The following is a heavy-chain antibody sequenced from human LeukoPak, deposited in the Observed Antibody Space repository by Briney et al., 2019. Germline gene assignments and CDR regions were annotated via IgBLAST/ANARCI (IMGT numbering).Heavy chain of an antibody. Sequence: SETLSLTCTVSGGSISSYYWSWIRQPAGKGLEWIGRIYTSGSTNYNPSLKSRVTMSVDTSKNQFSLKLSSVTAADTAVYYCAREKVGFGDNWFDPWGQGTLVTVSS. V-gene: IGHV4-4*07. J-gene: IGHJ5*02. CDR3: AREKVGFGDNWFDP. D-gene: IGHD3-10*01. CDR1: GGSISSYY. CDR2: IYTSGST.